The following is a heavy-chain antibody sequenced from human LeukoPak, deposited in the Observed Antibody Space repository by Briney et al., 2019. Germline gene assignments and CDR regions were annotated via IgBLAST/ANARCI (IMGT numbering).Heavy chain of an antibody. Sequence: PGGSLRLSCAASGFTFSSYSMNWVCQAPGKGLEWVSYISSSSSTIYYADSVKGRFTISRDNAKNSLYLQMNSLRAEDTAVYYCARERTYDSSGYFFDYWGQGTLVTVSS. CDR3: ARERTYDSSGYFFDY. CDR1: GFTFSSYS. V-gene: IGHV3-48*01. D-gene: IGHD3-22*01. CDR2: ISSSSSTI. J-gene: IGHJ4*02.